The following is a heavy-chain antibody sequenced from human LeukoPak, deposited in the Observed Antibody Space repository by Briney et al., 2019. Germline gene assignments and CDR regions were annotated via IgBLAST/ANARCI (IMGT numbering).Heavy chain of an antibody. Sequence: SETLSLTCTVSGGSISSYYWSWIRQPPGKGLEWIGEINHSGSTNYNPSLKSRVTISVDTSKNQFSLKLSSVTAADTAVYYCARDGVYCSGGSCYSEGLDYWGQGTLVTVSS. J-gene: IGHJ4*02. CDR3: ARDGVYCSGGSCYSEGLDY. CDR1: GGSISSYY. V-gene: IGHV4-34*01. CDR2: INHSGST. D-gene: IGHD2-15*01.